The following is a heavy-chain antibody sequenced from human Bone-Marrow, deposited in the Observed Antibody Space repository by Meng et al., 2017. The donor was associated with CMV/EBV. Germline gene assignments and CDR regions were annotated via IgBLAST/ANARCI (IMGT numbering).Heavy chain of an antibody. CDR2: IVVGSGNT. J-gene: IGHJ1*01. V-gene: IGHV1-58*01. D-gene: IGHD3-16*01. Sequence: SVKVSCKASGFTFTSSAVQWVRQARGQRLEWIGWIVVGSGNTNYAQKFQERVTITRDMSTSTAYMELRSLRSDDTAVYYCARDGFMITFGGASAYWGQGTLVTVSS. CDR1: GFTFTSSA. CDR3: ARDGFMITFGGASAY.